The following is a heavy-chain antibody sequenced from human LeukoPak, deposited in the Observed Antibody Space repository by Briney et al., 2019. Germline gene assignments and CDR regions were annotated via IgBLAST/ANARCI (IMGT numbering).Heavy chain of an antibody. CDR1: GGSIISADHY. CDR2: IYYSGST. Sequence: NPSETLSLTCTVSGGSIISADHYWSWIRQPPGKGLEWIGSIYYSGSTYYNPSLKSRVTISVDTSKNQFSLKLSSVTAADTAVYYCESQSGYSSLPYYFDYWGQGTLVTVSS. J-gene: IGHJ4*02. D-gene: IGHD5-18*01. V-gene: IGHV4-39*01. CDR3: ESQSGYSSLPYYFDY.